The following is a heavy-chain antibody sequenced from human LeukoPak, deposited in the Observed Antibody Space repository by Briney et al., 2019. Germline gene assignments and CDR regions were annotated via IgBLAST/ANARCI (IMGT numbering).Heavy chain of an antibody. CDR1: GFTFSSYA. J-gene: IGHJ6*03. V-gene: IGHV3-30*04. D-gene: IGHD3-9*01. CDR2: ISYAGSNK. CDR3: AKDGGEYYDILTGYYPRLYYMDV. Sequence: GGSLRLSCAGSGFTFSSYAMHWVRQAPGKGLEWVAVISYAGSNKYYAESVKGRFTISRDNSQNTLYLQMNSLRAEDTAVYYCAKDGGEYYDILTGYYPRLYYMDVWGKGTTVTISS.